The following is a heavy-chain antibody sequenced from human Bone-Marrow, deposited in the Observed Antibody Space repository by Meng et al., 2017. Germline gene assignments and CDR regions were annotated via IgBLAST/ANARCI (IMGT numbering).Heavy chain of an antibody. CDR1: GGSYSGYY. CDR3: ARGSWLQLLLQGY. V-gene: IGHV4-34*01. CDR2: INHTGSI. Sequence: QGGAGLWKPSETLSLTRAVYGGSYSGYYWSCIRQPPGKGLEWIGEINHTGSINYNPSLKSRVTISVDTSKNQFSLKLSSVTAADTAVYYCARGSWLQLLLQGYWGQGTLVTVSS. D-gene: IGHD5-18*01. J-gene: IGHJ4*02.